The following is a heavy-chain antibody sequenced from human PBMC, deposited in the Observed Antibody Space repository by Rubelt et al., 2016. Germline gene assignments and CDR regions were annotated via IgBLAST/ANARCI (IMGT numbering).Heavy chain of an antibody. CDR1: GGSFSGYY. D-gene: IGHD6-13*01. CDR3: AGGLARAAAAPRRLWFDP. Sequence: QVQLQQWGAGLLKPSETLSLTCAVYGGSFSGYYWSWIRQPPGKGLEWIGEINHSGSTNYNPSLKSRVTISVDPAKNQFSRKLSSVAAADTAVYYCAGGLARAAAAPRRLWFDPWGQGTLVTVSS. CDR2: INHSGST. V-gene: IGHV4-34*01. J-gene: IGHJ5*02.